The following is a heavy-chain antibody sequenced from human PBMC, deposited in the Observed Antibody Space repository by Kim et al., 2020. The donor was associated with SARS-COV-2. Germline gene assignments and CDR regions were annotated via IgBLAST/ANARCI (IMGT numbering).Heavy chain of an antibody. CDR1: GFTFSSYG. D-gene: IGHD4-17*01. Sequence: GGSLRLSCAASGFTFSSYGMHWVRQAPGKGLEWVAVIWYDGSNKYYADSVKGRFTISRDNSKNTLYLQMNSLRAEDTAVYYCATLGIGEYVRAAQVDSWGQGALVTLSS. J-gene: IGHJ4*02. V-gene: IGHV3-33*01. CDR3: ATLGIGEYVRAAQVDS. CDR2: IWYDGSNK.